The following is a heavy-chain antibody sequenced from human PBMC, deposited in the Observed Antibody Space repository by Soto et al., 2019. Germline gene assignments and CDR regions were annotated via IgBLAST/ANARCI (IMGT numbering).Heavy chain of an antibody. CDR1: GFTFSGSD. Sequence: GGSLRLSCAGSGFTFSGSDIHWVRQASGKGLEWVGRIKSKASNYATSYGASVKGRFTVSRDDSENTAYLQMNSLQTEDTAVYYCAKVGSSGWPHFDYWGQGTLVTVSS. D-gene: IGHD6-19*01. V-gene: IGHV3-73*01. CDR2: IKSKASNYAT. CDR3: AKVGSSGWPHFDY. J-gene: IGHJ4*02.